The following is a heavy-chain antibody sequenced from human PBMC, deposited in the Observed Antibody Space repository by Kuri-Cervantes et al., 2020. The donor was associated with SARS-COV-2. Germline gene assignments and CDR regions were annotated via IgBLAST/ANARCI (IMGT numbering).Heavy chain of an antibody. Sequence: GSLRLSCTVSGGSISSSSYYWGWIRQPPGKGLEWIGSIYYSGSTYYNPSLKSRVTISVGTSKNQFSLKLSSVTAADTAVYYCARLSPPKDAFDIWGQGTMVTVSS. CDR3: ARLSPPKDAFDI. V-gene: IGHV4-39*01. CDR1: GGSISSSSYY. CDR2: IYYSGST. J-gene: IGHJ3*02. D-gene: IGHD3-16*02.